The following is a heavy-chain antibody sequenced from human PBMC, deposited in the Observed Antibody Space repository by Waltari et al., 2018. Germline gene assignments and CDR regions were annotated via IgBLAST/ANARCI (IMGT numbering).Heavy chain of an antibody. CDR1: GFSFSSYE. CDR3: VRDGLGSGRTRVDV. CDR2: ISDSDNSK. V-gene: IGHV3-48*03. J-gene: IGHJ6*02. Sequence: EAQLVESGGGLVQPGGSLRLSCAASGFSFSSYEMNWVRQAPGKGLGWISYISDSDNSKFYAESVKGRFTVSRDNAKNSLHLEMNSLRAEDTATYYCVRDGLGSGRTRVDVWGQGTTVIVSS. D-gene: IGHD2-2*01.